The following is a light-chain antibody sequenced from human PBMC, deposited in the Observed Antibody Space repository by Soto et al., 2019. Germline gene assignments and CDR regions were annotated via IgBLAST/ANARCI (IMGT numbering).Light chain of an antibody. CDR2: DAS. V-gene: IGKV1-5*01. Sequence: DIQMTQSPSALSASVGDRVTITCRASQNISSWLAWYQQKPGKAPKSLIYDASILESGVPSRLSGSGSVTEFTLTISNLQPDHSATYYYQHYKAFSPLTFGQGTKVEIK. CDR3: QHYKAFSPLT. J-gene: IGKJ1*01. CDR1: QNISSW.